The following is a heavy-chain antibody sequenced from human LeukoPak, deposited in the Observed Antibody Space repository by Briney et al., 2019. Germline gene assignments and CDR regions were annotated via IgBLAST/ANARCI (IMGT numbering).Heavy chain of an antibody. V-gene: IGHV1-8*01. J-gene: IGHJ5*02. Sequence: GASVKVSCKASGYTFTSYDINWVRQATGQGLEWMGWMNPNSGNTGYAQKFQGRVTMTRNTSISTAYMELSSLRSEDTAVYYCARGIYSSNWFDPWGQGTLVTVSS. CDR1: GYTFTSYD. D-gene: IGHD6-13*01. CDR3: ARGIYSSNWFDP. CDR2: MNPNSGNT.